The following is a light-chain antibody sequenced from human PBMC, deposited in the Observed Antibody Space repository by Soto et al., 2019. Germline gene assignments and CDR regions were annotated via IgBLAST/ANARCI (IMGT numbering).Light chain of an antibody. J-gene: IGLJ1*01. CDR3: NSYSRSVTYV. Sequence: QSVLTQPGSVSASLGQSITISCTGTSSDVGGYNYVSWYQQHPGKAPKLMIYGVSNRPSGVSNRFSGSKSGNTASLTISGLQAEDEADYYCNSYSRSVTYVFGTGTKVTVL. CDR2: GVS. V-gene: IGLV2-14*03. CDR1: SSDVGGYNY.